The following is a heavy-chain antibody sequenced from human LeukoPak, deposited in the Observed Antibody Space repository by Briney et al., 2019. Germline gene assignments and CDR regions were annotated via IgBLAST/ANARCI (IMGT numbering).Heavy chain of an antibody. CDR3: ARSAGIAAAGTRRWFDP. J-gene: IGHJ5*02. D-gene: IGHD6-13*01. CDR2: INHSGST. V-gene: IGHV4-34*01. Sequence: SETLSLTCAVYGGSFSGYYWSWIRQPPGKGLEWIGEINHSGSTNYNPSLKSRVTISVDTSKNQFSLKLSSVTAADTAVYYCARSAGIAAAGTRRWFDPWGQGTLVTVSS. CDR1: GGSFSGYY.